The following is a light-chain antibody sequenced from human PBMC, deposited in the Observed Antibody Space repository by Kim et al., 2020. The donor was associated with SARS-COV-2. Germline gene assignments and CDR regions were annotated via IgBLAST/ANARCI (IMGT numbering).Light chain of an antibody. V-gene: IGLV3-21*04. CDR2: YDS. J-gene: IGLJ3*02. CDR3: QVWDSSSDHLWV. CDR1: NIGSKS. Sequence: SYELTQPPSVSVAPGKTARITCGGNNIGSKSVHWYQQKPGQAPVLVIYYDSDRPSGIPERFSGSNSGNTATLTISRVEAGDEADYYCQVWDSSSDHLWVFGGGPQLPVL.